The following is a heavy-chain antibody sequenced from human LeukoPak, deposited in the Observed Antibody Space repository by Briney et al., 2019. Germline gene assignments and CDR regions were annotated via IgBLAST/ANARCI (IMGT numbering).Heavy chain of an antibody. D-gene: IGHD6-19*01. J-gene: IGHJ4*02. CDR2: ISATGGNT. CDR1: GFTFSSYA. Sequence: GGSLRLPCAASGFTFSSYAMSWVRQAPGKGLERVSLISATGGNTYYADSVKGRFTISRDNSKNTLYLHMNSLRAEDTAIYYCSSSVFYSSGWYGGYWGQGTLVTVSS. V-gene: IGHV3-23*01. CDR3: SSSVFYSSGWYGGY.